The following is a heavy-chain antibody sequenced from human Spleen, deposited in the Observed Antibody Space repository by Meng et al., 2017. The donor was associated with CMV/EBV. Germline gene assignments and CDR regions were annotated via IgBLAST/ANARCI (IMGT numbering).Heavy chain of an antibody. CDR2: ISYDGSNK. Sequence: GGSLRLSCAASGFTFSNYAMSWVRQAPGKGLEWVAVISYDGSNKYYADSVKGRFTISRDNSKNTLYLQMNSLRAEDTAVYYCARCTGCRPELYYYGMDVWGQGTTVTVSS. CDR3: ARCTGCRPELYYYGMDV. V-gene: IGHV3-30*04. CDR1: GFTFSNYA. D-gene: IGHD2-2*01. J-gene: IGHJ6*02.